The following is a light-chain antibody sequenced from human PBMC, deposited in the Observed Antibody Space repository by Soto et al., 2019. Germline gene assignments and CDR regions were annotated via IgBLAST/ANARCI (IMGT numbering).Light chain of an antibody. V-gene: IGLV2-14*01. Sequence: QSVLTQPASVSGSPGQSITISCTGTSSDVGGYNYVSRYQQHPGKAPKLMIYDVSNRPSGVSNRFSGFKSGNTASLTISGLQAEDEADYYCSSYTSSSTLVVFGTGTKVTVL. CDR1: SSDVGGYNY. J-gene: IGLJ1*01. CDR3: SSYTSSSTLVV. CDR2: DVS.